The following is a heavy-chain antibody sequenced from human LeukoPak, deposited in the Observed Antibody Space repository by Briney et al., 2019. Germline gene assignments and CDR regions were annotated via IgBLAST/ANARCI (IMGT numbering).Heavy chain of an antibody. D-gene: IGHD6-13*01. J-gene: IGHJ6*03. V-gene: IGHV1-8*01. Sequence: ASVKVSCKTSGYTFTSYDINWVRQATGQGLEWMGWMNPNSGNTGYAQKFQGRVTMTRNTSISTAYMELSSLRSEDTAVYYCARVQQQLHYMDVRGKGTSVTVSS. CDR3: ARVQQQLHYMDV. CDR2: MNPNSGNT. CDR1: GYTFTSYD.